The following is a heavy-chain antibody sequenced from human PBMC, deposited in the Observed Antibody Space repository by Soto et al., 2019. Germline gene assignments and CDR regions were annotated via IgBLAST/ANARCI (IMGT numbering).Heavy chain of an antibody. Sequence: QVQLVQSGAEVKKPGSSVKVSCKASGGTFSSYAISWVRQAPGQGLEWMGGIIPIFGTANYAQKFQGRVTITADESTSTAYMELSSLRSEDTAVYYCARVNGMTTVTWPRRYYYGMDVWGQGTTVTVSS. V-gene: IGHV1-69*01. CDR1: GGTFSSYA. J-gene: IGHJ6*02. CDR3: ARVNGMTTVTWPRRYYYGMDV. CDR2: IIPIFGTA. D-gene: IGHD4-17*01.